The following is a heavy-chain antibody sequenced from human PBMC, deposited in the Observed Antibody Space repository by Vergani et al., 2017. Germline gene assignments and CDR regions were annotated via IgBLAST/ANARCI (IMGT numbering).Heavy chain of an antibody. Sequence: QVQLVESGGGVVQPGRSLRLSCAASGFTFSSYGMHWVRQAPGKGLEWVAVIWYDGSNKYYADSVKGRFTISRDNSKNALYLQMNSLGAEETAVYYCARDWSRGYERGGYIDCGRQGTLVTVSS. V-gene: IGHV3-33*01. J-gene: IGHJ4*02. CDR1: GFTFSSYG. CDR3: ARDWSRGYERGGYIDC. CDR2: IWYDGSNK. D-gene: IGHD5-12*01.